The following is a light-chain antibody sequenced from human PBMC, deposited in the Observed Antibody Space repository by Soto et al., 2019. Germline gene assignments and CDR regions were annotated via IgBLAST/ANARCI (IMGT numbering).Light chain of an antibody. CDR3: QQYNNWPPYT. Sequence: EIGMTQSPATLSVSPGERATLSCRASQSVSSNLAWYQQKPGQAPRLLIYGASTRATGSPARFSGSGSGTEFTLTISSLQSEDFAVYYCQQYNNWPPYTFGQGTNLEIK. V-gene: IGKV3-15*01. J-gene: IGKJ2*01. CDR1: QSVSSN. CDR2: GAS.